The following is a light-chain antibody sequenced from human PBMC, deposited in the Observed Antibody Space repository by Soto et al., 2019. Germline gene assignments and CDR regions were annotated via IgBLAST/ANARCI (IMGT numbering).Light chain of an antibody. CDR1: LSVTSY. CDR2: GAY. V-gene: IGKV3-11*01. Sequence: ENVLTQSPGTLSLSPGERATLSCRASLSVTSYLAWYQKKPGQPPRLLIYGAYNRPTGIPDRFTGSGSGTDFTLTISSLQPEDFASYYCLQDYNYPRTFGQGTKVEIK. J-gene: IGKJ1*01. CDR3: LQDYNYPRT.